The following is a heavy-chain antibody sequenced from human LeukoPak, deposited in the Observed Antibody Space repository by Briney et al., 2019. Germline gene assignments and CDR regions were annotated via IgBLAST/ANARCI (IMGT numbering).Heavy chain of an antibody. J-gene: IGHJ6*03. CDR2: NYYSGST. V-gene: IGHV4-39*07. D-gene: IGHD5-18*01. Sequence: PSETLSLTCTVSGGSISSSSYYWGWIRQPPGKGLEWIGSNYYSGSTYYNPSLKSRVTISVDTSKNQFSLKLSSVTAADTAVYYCARERTDTAMDDYYYYYYMDVWGKGTTVTVSS. CDR3: ARERTDTAMDDYYYYYYMDV. CDR1: GGSISSSSYY.